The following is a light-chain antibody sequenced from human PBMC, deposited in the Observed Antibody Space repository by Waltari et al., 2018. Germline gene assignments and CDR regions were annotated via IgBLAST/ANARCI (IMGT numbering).Light chain of an antibody. CDR2: AAS. V-gene: IGKV1-39*01. CDR1: QSISSY. Sequence: DIQMTQSPSSLSASVGDRVTITCRASQSISSYLNWYQQKPGKAPKLLSYAASSLQSGVPSRFSGSGSGTDFTLTISSLQPEDFATYYCQQLNSYPLTFGGGTKVEIK. J-gene: IGKJ4*01. CDR3: QQLNSYPLT.